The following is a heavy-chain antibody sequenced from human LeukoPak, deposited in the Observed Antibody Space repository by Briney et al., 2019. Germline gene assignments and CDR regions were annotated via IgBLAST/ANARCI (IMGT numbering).Heavy chain of an antibody. CDR2: IYTSGST. J-gene: IGHJ5*02. CDR3: ARDGFYDSSGYYPYNWFDP. Sequence: SETLSLTCTVSGGSISSYYWSWIRQPAGKGLEWIGRIYTSGSTNYNPSLKSRVTMSVDTSKNQFSLKLSSVTAADTAVYYCARDGFYDSSGYYPYNWFDPWGQETLVTVSS. V-gene: IGHV4-4*07. D-gene: IGHD3-22*01. CDR1: GGSISSYY.